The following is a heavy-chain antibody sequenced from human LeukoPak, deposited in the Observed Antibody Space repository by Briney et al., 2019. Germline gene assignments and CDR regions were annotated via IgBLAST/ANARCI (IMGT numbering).Heavy chain of an antibody. CDR1: GFIFGSYS. J-gene: IGHJ4*02. Sequence: GGSLRLSCAASGFIFGSYSMNWVRQAPGKGLEWVSSINSGGNYIFYVDSVKGRFTISRDNSKNTLYLQMNSLRAEDTAVYYCAKGWDVDTAIDYWGQGTLVTVSS. V-gene: IGHV3-21*01. CDR2: INSGGNYI. CDR3: AKGWDVDTAIDY. D-gene: IGHD5-18*01.